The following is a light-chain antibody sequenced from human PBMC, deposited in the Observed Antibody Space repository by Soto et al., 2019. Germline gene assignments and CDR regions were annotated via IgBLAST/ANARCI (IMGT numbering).Light chain of an antibody. V-gene: IGKV1-39*01. J-gene: IGKJ4*01. Sequence: DIQMTQSPSSLSASVGDRVTITCRASQTIRDYLNWYQQKPGKAPKLLIYAASTSPGGVPSKFSGSGSGTDLTLSISSLQPADFATYYCQQSYRTPMTFGGGIKVEIK. CDR1: QTIRDY. CDR2: AAS. CDR3: QQSYRTPMT.